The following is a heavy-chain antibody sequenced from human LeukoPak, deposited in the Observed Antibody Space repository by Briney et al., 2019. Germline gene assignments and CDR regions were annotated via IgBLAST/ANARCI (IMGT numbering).Heavy chain of an antibody. CDR3: ARVLDLSKRGLDAFDI. Sequence: SETLSLTCTVSGGSISSYFWSWLRQPPGKGLEWIGYVYYSGGTNYNPSLKSRVTISVDPSKKRFSLKLSFATAADTAVYYCARVLDLSKRGLDAFDIWGQGTMVTVSS. CDR1: GGSISSYF. V-gene: IGHV4-59*01. D-gene: IGHD3-16*01. CDR2: VYYSGGT. J-gene: IGHJ3*02.